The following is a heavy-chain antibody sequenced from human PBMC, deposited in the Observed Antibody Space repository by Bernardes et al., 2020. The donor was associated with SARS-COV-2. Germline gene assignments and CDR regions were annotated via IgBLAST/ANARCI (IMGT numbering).Heavy chain of an antibody. V-gene: IGHV3-74*01. CDR2: ITPDGSKT. CDR1: GFTFSSYW. Sequence: GGSLRLSCTASGFTFSSYWMHWGRQVPGKGLVWVSRITPDGSKTDYADSVKGRFTISRDNGKNTLYLQMNSLRAEDTGVYYCATGGFGGSAPGMDAWGKGTTVTVSS. D-gene: IGHD3-10*01. J-gene: IGHJ6*04. CDR3: ATGGFGGSAPGMDA.